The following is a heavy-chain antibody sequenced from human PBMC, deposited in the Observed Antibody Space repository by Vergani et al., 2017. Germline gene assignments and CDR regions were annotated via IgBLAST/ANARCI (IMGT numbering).Heavy chain of an antibody. CDR1: GFTFNNYA. CDR2: ISGSGGST. Sequence: EVQLLESGGDLVQPGGSLRLSCAASGFTFNNYAMNWVRQAPGQGLEWVAGISGSGGSTYYAGSVKGRFTISRDSSKNTLYLQMNSLSAGDTAVYYCARADPRTSGYDYVYYYHAVDVWGEGTTFTVSS. CDR3: ARADPRTSGYDYVYYYHAVDV. J-gene: IGHJ6*04. V-gene: IGHV3-23*01. D-gene: IGHD5-12*01.